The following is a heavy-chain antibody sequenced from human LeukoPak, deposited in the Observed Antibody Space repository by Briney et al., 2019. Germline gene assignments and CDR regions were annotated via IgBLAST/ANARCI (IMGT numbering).Heavy chain of an antibody. D-gene: IGHD2-2*01. CDR3: ASSSYCSSTSCSTRDNWFDP. CDR2: INPSGGST. Sequence: ASVKVSCKASGYTFTSYYMHWVRQAPGQGLEWMGIINPSGGSTSYAQKFQGRVTMTTDTSTSTAYMELRSLGSDDTAVYYCASSSYCSSTSCSTRDNWFDPWGQGTLVTVSS. CDR1: GYTFTSYY. V-gene: IGHV1-46*01. J-gene: IGHJ5*02.